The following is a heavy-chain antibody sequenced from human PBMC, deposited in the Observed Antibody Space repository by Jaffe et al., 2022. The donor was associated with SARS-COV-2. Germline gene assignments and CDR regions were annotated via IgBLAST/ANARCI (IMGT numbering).Heavy chain of an antibody. D-gene: IGHD6-13*01. J-gene: IGHJ6*02. V-gene: IGHV4-61*02. CDR2: IYTSGST. Sequence: QVQLQESGPGLVKPSQTLSLTCTVSGGSISSGSYYWSWIRQPAGKGLEWIGRIYTSGSTNYNPSLKSRVTISVDTSKNQFSLKLSSVTAADTAVYYCARESNSFPPYNYYYYGMDVWGHGTTVSVSS. CDR1: GGSISSGSYY. CDR3: ARESNSFPPYNYYYYGMDV.